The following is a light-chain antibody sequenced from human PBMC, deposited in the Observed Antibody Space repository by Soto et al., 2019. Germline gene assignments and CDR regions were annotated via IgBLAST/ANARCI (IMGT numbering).Light chain of an antibody. CDR3: SSYARNRDIL. J-gene: IGLJ2*01. CDR2: EVS. Sequence: QSALTQPPSASGSPGQSVAISCTGTSSDVGGYSYVSWYQQHPGKAPKLIIYEVSKRPSGVPDRFSGSKSGNTAPLTVSGLQAEDEADYYCSSYARNRDILFGGGTKLTVL. CDR1: SSDVGGYSY. V-gene: IGLV2-8*01.